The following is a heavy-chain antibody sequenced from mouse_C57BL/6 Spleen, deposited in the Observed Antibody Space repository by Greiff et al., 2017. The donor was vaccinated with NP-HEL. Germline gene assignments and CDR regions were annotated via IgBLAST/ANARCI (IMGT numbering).Heavy chain of an antibody. Sequence: QVQLKQSGAELVKPGASVKISCKASGYAFSSYWMNWVKQRPGKGLEWIGQIYPGDGDTNYNGKFKGKATLTADKSSSTAYMQLSSLTSEDSAVYFCARMRAYYGSSYGYWGQGTTLTVSS. V-gene: IGHV1-80*01. CDR3: ARMRAYYGSSYGY. J-gene: IGHJ2*01. CDR1: GYAFSSYW. CDR2: IYPGDGDT. D-gene: IGHD1-1*01.